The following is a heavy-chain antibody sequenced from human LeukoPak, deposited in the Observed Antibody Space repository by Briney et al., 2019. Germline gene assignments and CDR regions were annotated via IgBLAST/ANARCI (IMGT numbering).Heavy chain of an antibody. CDR1: GYTFTGYY. Sequence: ASVKVSCKASGYTFTGYYMHWVRQAPGQGLEWMGWINPNSGGTNYAQKFQGRVTMTRDTSISTAYMELSRLRSDGTAVYYCAREVEQQLATWGYWGQGTLVTVSS. D-gene: IGHD6-13*01. CDR3: AREVEQQLATWGY. V-gene: IGHV1-2*02. J-gene: IGHJ4*02. CDR2: INPNSGGT.